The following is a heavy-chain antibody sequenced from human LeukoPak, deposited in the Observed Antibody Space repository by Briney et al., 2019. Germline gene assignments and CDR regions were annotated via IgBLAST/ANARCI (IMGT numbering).Heavy chain of an antibody. CDR2: INPNSGFT. V-gene: IGHV1-2*02. CDR3: ARDSPLYCSSTSCPFDY. Sequence: GASVKVSCKASGYPFTGYYLHWVRQAPGQGLEWMGWINPNSGFTNYAQKFQGRVTMTRDTSISTAYMELSRLRSDDTAVYYCARDSPLYCSSTSCPFDYWGQGTLVTVSS. D-gene: IGHD2-2*01. CDR1: GYPFTGYY. J-gene: IGHJ4*02.